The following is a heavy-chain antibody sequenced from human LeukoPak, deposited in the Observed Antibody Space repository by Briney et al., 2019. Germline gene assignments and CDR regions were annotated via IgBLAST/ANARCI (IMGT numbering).Heavy chain of an antibody. J-gene: IGHJ4*02. V-gene: IGHV3-66*01. D-gene: IGHD6-13*01. CDR3: ARATRGIAAAIDY. CDR2: IYSGGST. CDR1: GFTVSSDY. Sequence: GGSLRLSCAASGFTVSSDYMSWVRQAPGKGLEWVSVIYSGGSTYYADSVKGRFTISRDNSKNTLYLQMNSLRAEDTAVYYCARATRGIAAAIDYWGQGTLVTVSS.